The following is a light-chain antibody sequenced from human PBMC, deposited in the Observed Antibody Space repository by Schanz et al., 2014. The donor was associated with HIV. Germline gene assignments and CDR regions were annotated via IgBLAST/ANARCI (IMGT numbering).Light chain of an antibody. V-gene: IGKV3-15*01. Sequence: EIVLTQSPDTLSLSPGERATLSCRASESISASYLAWYQQKPGQSPRLLIYAASTRAADIPARFSGSGSGTEFTLSISSLQPEDFAVYYCQQYNDWPPGFGQGTKVEIK. CDR3: QQYNDWPPG. CDR1: ESISASY. CDR2: AAS. J-gene: IGKJ1*01.